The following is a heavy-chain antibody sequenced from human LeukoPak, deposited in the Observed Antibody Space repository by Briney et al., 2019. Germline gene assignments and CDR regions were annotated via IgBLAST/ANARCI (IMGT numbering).Heavy chain of an antibody. V-gene: IGHV7-4-1*02. Sequence: ASVKVSCKASGYTFTSYAMNWVRQAPGQGLEWMGWINTNTGNPTYAQGFTGRFVFSLDTSVSTAYLQISSLKAEDTAVYYCARVSAAGTVIAFDIWGQGTMVTVSS. CDR2: INTNTGNP. D-gene: IGHD6-13*01. CDR3: ARVSAAGTVIAFDI. CDR1: GYTFTSYA. J-gene: IGHJ3*02.